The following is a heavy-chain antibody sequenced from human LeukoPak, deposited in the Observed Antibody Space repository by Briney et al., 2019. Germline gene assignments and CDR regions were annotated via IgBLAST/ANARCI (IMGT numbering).Heavy chain of an antibody. D-gene: IGHD2-2*01. Sequence: SETLSLTCAVYGGSFRGYYWSWIRQPPGKGLEWIGEINHSGSTNYNPSLKSRVTISVDTSKNQFSLKLSSVTAADTAVYYCARGKIEGRRYCSSTSCLQPYYFDYWGQGTLATVSS. V-gene: IGHV4-34*01. CDR2: INHSGST. J-gene: IGHJ4*02. CDR3: ARGKIEGRRYCSSTSCLQPYYFDY. CDR1: GGSFRGYY.